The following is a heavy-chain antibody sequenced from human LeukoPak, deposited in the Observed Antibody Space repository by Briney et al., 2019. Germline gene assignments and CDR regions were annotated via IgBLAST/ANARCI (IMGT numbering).Heavy chain of an antibody. Sequence: SETLSLTCAVYGGSFSGYYWSWIRQPPGKGLEWIGEINHSGSTNYNPSLKSRVTISVDTSKNQFSLKLSSVTAADTAVYYCARVFSSVGATIDYWGQGTLVTVSS. D-gene: IGHD1-26*01. V-gene: IGHV4-34*01. J-gene: IGHJ4*02. CDR3: ARVFSSVGATIDY. CDR2: INHSGST. CDR1: GGSFSGYY.